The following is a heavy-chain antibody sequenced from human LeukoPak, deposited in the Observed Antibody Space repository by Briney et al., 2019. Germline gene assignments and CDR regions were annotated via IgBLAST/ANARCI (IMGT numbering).Heavy chain of an antibody. CDR3: ARAVTMLRGFRAFDP. V-gene: IGHV3-48*03. D-gene: IGHD3-10*01. CDR1: GFTFSSYE. CDR2: ISSSGSTI. Sequence: GSLRLSCAASGFTFSSYEMNWVRQAPGKGLEWVSYISSSGSTIYFADSVKGRFTISRDNAKNSLYLQMNSLRAEDTAVYYCARAVTMLRGFRAFDPWGQGTLVTVSS. J-gene: IGHJ5*02.